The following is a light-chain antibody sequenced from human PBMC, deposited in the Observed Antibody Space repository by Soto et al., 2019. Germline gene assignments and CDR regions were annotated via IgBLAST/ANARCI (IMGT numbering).Light chain of an antibody. CDR3: LLYYGGVHV. J-gene: IGLJ2*01. CDR2: SIS. V-gene: IGLV7-43*01. Sequence: QAVVTQEPSVTVSPGGTVTLTCASSTGAVTSNYYPSWFQQKPGQAPRALFYSISNKHSWTPARFSGSLLGGKADLTLSDVQPADEADYYCLLYYGGVHVFGGGTKLTVL. CDR1: TGAVTSNYY.